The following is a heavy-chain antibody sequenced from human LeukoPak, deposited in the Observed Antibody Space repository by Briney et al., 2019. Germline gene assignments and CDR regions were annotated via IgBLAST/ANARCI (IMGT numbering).Heavy chain of an antibody. J-gene: IGHJ5*02. Sequence: GGSLRLSCAASGFTFSSYSMNWVRQAPGKGLEWVSSISSSSSYIYYADSVKGRFTISRDNAKNSLYLQMNSLRAEDTAVYYCARDKGYYDFWSGYWFDPWGQGTLVTVSS. CDR3: ARDKGYYDFWSGYWFDP. V-gene: IGHV3-21*01. CDR2: ISSSSSYI. D-gene: IGHD3-3*01. CDR1: GFTFSSYS.